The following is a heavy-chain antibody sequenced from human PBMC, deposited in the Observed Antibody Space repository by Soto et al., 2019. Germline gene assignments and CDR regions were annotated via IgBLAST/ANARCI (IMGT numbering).Heavy chain of an antibody. Sequence: PGGSLRLSCAASGFTFSSYGMHWVRQAPGKGLEWVAVISYDGSNKYYADSVKGRFTISRDNSKNTLYLQMNSLRAEDTAVYYCPKGHCSCCTCPRADDWFDPWGQGTLVTVSS. CDR1: GFTFSSYG. V-gene: IGHV3-30*18. D-gene: IGHD2-15*01. CDR3: PKGHCSCCTCPRADDWFDP. CDR2: ISYDGSNK. J-gene: IGHJ5*02.